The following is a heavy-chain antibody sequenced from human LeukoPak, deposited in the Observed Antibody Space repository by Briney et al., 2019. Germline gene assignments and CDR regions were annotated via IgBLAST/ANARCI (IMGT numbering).Heavy chain of an antibody. D-gene: IGHD6-19*01. V-gene: IGHV4-59*01. CDR2: LYYSGST. CDR1: GGSTSSYY. CDR3: ARSSSGWYPDYFDY. Sequence: SETLSLTCSVSGGSTSSYYWSWIRQPPGKGLEWIGYLYYSGSTNSNPSLKSRVTMSVDTSKNQFSLKLRSVTAADTAVYYCARSSSGWYPDYFDYWGQGTLVTVSS. J-gene: IGHJ4*02.